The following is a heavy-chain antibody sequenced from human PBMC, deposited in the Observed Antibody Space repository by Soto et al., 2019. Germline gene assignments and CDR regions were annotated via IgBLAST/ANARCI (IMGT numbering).Heavy chain of an antibody. Sequence: SETLSLTCTVSGGSISSGGYYWSWIRQHPGKSLEWIGYIYYSGSTYYNPSLKSRVTISVDTSKNQFSLKLSSVTAADTAVYYCARAPRWNYDSSGYYYLGYFDYWGQGTLVTVSS. CDR3: ARAPRWNYDSSGYYYLGYFDY. V-gene: IGHV4-31*03. D-gene: IGHD3-22*01. J-gene: IGHJ4*02. CDR2: IYYSGST. CDR1: GGSISSGGYY.